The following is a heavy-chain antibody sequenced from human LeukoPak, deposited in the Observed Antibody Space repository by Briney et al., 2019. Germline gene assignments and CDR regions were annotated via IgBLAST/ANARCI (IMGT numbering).Heavy chain of an antibody. V-gene: IGHV4-34*01. CDR1: GGSFSGYY. CDR3: ARGDLCPGKSNWFDP. Sequence: SETLSLTCAVYGGSFSGYYWHWIRQPPGKGLEWIGEINHSGSTNYNPSLKGRVTISVDTSKNQFSLKMSSVTAADTAVYYCARGDLCPGKSNWFDPWGQGTLVTVSS. J-gene: IGHJ5*02. CDR2: INHSGST.